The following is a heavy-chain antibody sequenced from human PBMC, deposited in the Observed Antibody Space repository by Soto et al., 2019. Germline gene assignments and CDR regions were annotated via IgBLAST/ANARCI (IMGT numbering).Heavy chain of an antibody. CDR1: GCSISSGGYY. V-gene: IGHV4-31*03. D-gene: IGHD3-22*01. Sequence: SETLSLTCTVSGCSISSGGYYWSWIRQHPGKGLEWIGYIYYSGSTYYNPSLKSRVTISVDTSKNQFSLKLSSVTAADTAVYYCARNKAPSYYDSSGYYYIDYWGQGTLVTVSS. CDR3: ARNKAPSYYDSSGYYYIDY. CDR2: IYYSGST. J-gene: IGHJ4*02.